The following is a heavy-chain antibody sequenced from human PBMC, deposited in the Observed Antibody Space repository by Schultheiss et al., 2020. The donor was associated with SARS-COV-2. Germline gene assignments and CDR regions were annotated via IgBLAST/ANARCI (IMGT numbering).Heavy chain of an antibody. CDR1: GYTFTGYY. D-gene: IGHD3-9*01. CDR3: AKDRRYYDILTGYFQAHNQALESYGMDV. V-gene: IGHV1-46*01. J-gene: IGHJ6*02. Sequence: ASVKVSCKASGYTFTGYYMHWVRQAPGQGLEWMGIINPSGGSTSYAQKFQGRVTMTRDTSTSTVYMELSSLRAEDTAVYYCAKDRRYYDILTGYFQAHNQALESYGMDVWGQGTTVTVSS. CDR2: INPSGGST.